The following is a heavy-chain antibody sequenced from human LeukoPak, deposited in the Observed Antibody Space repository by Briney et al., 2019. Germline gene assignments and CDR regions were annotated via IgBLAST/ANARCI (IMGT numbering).Heavy chain of an antibody. J-gene: IGHJ4*02. V-gene: IGHV3-74*01. CDR1: RMNFSNYW. Sequence: PGGSLRLSCEASRMNFSNYWMHWVRQAPGKGLVWVSRIKSDGTTTSYIDSVKGRFTISRDNAKNTLFLQMNSLRAEDTAVYYCARMGGFGDIWRNYHYAFDSWGQGTLVTVSS. D-gene: IGHD3-9*01. CDR3: ARMGGFGDIWRNYHYAFDS. CDR2: IKSDGTTT.